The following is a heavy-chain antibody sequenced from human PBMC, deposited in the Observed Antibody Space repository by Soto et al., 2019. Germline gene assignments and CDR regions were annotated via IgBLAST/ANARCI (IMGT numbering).Heavy chain of an antibody. V-gene: IGHV4-31*03. J-gene: IGHJ4*02. CDR3: ARAMANYFDY. CDR1: GGSVSSDDYS. Sequence: QVQLQESGPGLVKPSQTLSVTCTVSGGSVSSDDYSWSWIRQHPGKGRGWIGYIRDSGSTYYNPSLEGRVTISVDTSKNQFSLRLRSVTAADTAVYYCARAMANYFDYWGQGTLVTASS. CDR2: IRDSGST. D-gene: IGHD2-8*01.